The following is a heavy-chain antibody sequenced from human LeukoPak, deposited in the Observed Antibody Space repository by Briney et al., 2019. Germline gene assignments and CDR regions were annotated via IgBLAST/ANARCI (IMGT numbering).Heavy chain of an antibody. CDR3: ASDSGSYYWANYFDY. CDR2: MTSSVITI. D-gene: IGHD1-26*01. V-gene: IGHV3-11*04. J-gene: IGHJ4*02. CDR1: GFTFSDYY. Sequence: GGSLRLSCAVSGFTFSDYYMRWIRQARGKGVEGGSYMTSSVITIYYADSVNGLFTISRDNAKNSLYLQMNSLRAEDTAVYYCASDSGSYYWANYFDYWGQGTLVTVSS.